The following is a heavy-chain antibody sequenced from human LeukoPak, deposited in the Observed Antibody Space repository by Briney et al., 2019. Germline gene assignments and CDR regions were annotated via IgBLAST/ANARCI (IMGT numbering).Heavy chain of an antibody. CDR1: GFTFSSYV. D-gene: IGHD3-9*01. Sequence: GGSLRLSCAASGFTFSSYVMRWVRQAPGKGLEWVAAICGSGGSKSYADSVKGRFTISRDNSKYTLYLQMNSLRAEDSAVYYCAEGDGFDWGSGLDVWGQGTTVTVSS. V-gene: IGHV3-23*01. J-gene: IGHJ6*02. CDR3: AEGDGFDWGSGLDV. CDR2: ICGSGGSK.